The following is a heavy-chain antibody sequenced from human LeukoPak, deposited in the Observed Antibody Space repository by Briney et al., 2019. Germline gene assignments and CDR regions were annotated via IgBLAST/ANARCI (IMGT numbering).Heavy chain of an antibody. D-gene: IGHD7-27*01. CDR3: ARDLRGDTSYDY. V-gene: IGHV1-69*13. J-gene: IGHJ4*02. CDR1: GGTFSSYA. CDR2: IIPIFGTA. Sequence: ASVKVSCKASGGTFSSYAISWVRQAPGQGLEWMGGIIPIFGTANYAQKFQGRVTITADESTSTAYMELSSLRSEDTAVYYCARDLRGDTSYDYWGQGTLVTVSS.